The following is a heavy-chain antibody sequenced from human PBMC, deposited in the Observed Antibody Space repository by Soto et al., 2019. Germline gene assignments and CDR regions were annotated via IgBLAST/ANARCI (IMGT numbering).Heavy chain of an antibody. CDR3: ARSVTYYYYYYMDV. CDR2: IYYSGST. D-gene: IGHD3-16*01. V-gene: IGHV4-31*03. CDR1: GGSISSGGYY. J-gene: IGHJ6*03. Sequence: SETLSLTCTVSGGSISSGGYYWSWIRQHPGKGLEWIGYIYYSGSTYYNPSLKSRVTISVDTSKNQFSLKLSSGTAADTAVYYCARSVTYYYYYYMDVWGKGTTVTVSS.